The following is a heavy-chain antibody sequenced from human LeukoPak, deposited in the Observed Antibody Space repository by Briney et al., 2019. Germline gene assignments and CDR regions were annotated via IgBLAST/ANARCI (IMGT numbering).Heavy chain of an antibody. Sequence: ASVKVSCKASGYTFTSYDINWVRQATGQGLEWMGWMNPNSGNTGYAQKFQGRVTMTRNTSISTAYMELSSLRSEDTAVYYCVRSTITIFGVGFDPWGQGTLVTVSS. CDR3: VRSTITIFGVGFDP. J-gene: IGHJ5*02. CDR1: GYTFTSYD. D-gene: IGHD3-3*01. CDR2: MNPNSGNT. V-gene: IGHV1-8*01.